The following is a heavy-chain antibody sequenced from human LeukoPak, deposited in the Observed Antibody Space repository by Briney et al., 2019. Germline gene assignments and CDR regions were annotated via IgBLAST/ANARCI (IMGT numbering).Heavy chain of an antibody. CDR1: GFTFDDYA. V-gene: IGHV3-43*02. Sequence: QPGGSLRLSCAVSGFTFDDYAMHWVRQAPGKGLEWVSLISGDGATTYYADSVKGRFTISRDNSKNSLYLQMNSLRTEDTALYYCARTPPSYGRWGQGTLVTVSS. J-gene: IGHJ4*02. D-gene: IGHD4-23*01. CDR3: ARTPPSYGR. CDR2: ISGDGATT.